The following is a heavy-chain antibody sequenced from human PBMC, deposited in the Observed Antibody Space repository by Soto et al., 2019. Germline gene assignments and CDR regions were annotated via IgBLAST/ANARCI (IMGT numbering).Heavy chain of an antibody. J-gene: IGHJ6*03. Sequence: SETLSLTCAVYGGSFSGYYWSWIRQPPGKGLEWIGEINHSGSTNYNPSLKSRVTISVDTSKNQFSLKLSSVTAADTAVYYCARGGELDTAMVYYYYYMDVWGKGTTVTVSS. CDR3: ARGGELDTAMVYYYYYMDV. CDR2: INHSGST. CDR1: GGSFSGYY. V-gene: IGHV4-34*01. D-gene: IGHD5-18*01.